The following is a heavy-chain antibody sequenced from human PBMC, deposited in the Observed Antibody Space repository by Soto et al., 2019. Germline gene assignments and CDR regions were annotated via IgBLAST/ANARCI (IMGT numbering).Heavy chain of an antibody. Sequence: SETLSLTCTVSGGSISSYYWSWIRQPPGKGLEWIGYIYYSGSTNYNPSLKSRVTISVDTSKNQFSLKLSSVTAADTAVYYCARSYGGYSDYWGQGTLVTVSS. CDR2: IYYSGST. V-gene: IGHV4-59*08. D-gene: IGHD3-10*01. J-gene: IGHJ4*02. CDR1: GGSISSYY. CDR3: ARSYGGYSDY.